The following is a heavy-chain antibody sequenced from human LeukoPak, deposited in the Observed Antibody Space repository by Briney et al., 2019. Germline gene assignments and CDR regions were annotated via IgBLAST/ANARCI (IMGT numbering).Heavy chain of an antibody. J-gene: IGHJ4*02. CDR2: ISGSGGST. V-gene: IGHV3-23*01. Sequence: GGSLRLSCAASGFTFSSYAMSWVRQAPGKGLEWVSAISGSGGSTYYADSVKGRFTISRDNSKNSLYLQMNSLRIEDTAFYYCVKDGLRYCTSTACYTFDTWGQGTLVTVSS. CDR3: VKDGLRYCTSTACYTFDT. CDR1: GFTFSSYA. D-gene: IGHD2-2*01.